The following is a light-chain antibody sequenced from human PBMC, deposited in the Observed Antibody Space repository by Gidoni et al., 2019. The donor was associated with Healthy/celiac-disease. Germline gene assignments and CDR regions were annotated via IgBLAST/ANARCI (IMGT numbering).Light chain of an antibody. J-gene: IGKJ2*01. CDR3: QQSYSTPLYT. CDR1: QSISSY. V-gene: IGKV1-39*01. Sequence: DIQMTQSPSSLSASVGDRVTITCRASQSISSYLNWYQQKPGKAPKLLIYAAFSLQSGVPSRFSGSGSGTDFTLTISSLQPEEFATYYCQQSYSTPLYTFGQGTKLEIK. CDR2: AAF.